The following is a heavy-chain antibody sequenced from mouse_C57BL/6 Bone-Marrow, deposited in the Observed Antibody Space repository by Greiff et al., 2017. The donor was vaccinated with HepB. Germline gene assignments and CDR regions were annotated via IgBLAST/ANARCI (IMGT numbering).Heavy chain of an antibody. V-gene: IGHV1-69*01. CDR1: GYTFTSYW. J-gene: IGHJ4*01. CDR3: ARGEDRGAMDY. Sequence: VQLQQPGAELVMPGASVKLSCKASGYTFTSYWMHWVKQRPGQGLEWIGEIDPSDSYTNYNQKFKGKSTLTVDKSSSTAYMQLSSLTSEDSAVYYCARGEDRGAMDYWGQGTSVTVSS. CDR2: IDPSDSYT.